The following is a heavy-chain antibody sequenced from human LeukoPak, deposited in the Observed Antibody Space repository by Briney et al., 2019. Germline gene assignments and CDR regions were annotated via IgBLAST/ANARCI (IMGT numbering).Heavy chain of an antibody. Sequence: TSETLSLTCAVYGGSFSGYYWSWIRQPPGKGLEWIGEINHSGSTNYNPSLKSRVTISVDTSKNQFSLKLSSVTAADTAVYYCARRSVVVITAVHGFDYWGQGTLVTVSS. CDR3: ARRSVVVITAVHGFDY. J-gene: IGHJ4*02. CDR2: INHSGST. V-gene: IGHV4-34*01. CDR1: GGSFSGYY. D-gene: IGHD3-22*01.